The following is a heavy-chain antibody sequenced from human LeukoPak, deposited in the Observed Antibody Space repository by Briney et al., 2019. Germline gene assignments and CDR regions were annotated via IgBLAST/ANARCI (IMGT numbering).Heavy chain of an antibody. J-gene: IGHJ4*02. CDR1: GFNLGSYG. CDR3: AKDIRITMIVVVTNVGFDY. D-gene: IGHD3-22*01. Sequence: GGSLRLSCAASGFNLGSYGMSWVRQAPGKGLEWVSTIRERGGDTHYADSVKGRFTISRDDSKSTLYLQMNSLRAEDTAVYYCAKDIRITMIVVVTNVGFDYWGQGTLVTVSS. CDR2: IRERGGDT. V-gene: IGHV3-23*01.